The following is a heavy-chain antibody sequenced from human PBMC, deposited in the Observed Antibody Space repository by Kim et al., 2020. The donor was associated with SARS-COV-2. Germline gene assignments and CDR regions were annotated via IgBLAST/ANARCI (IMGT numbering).Heavy chain of an antibody. Sequence: SVKVSCKASGGTFSSYAISWVRQAPGQGLEWMGGIIPIFGTANYAQKFQGRVTITADESTSTAYMELSSLRSEDTAVYYCASNNYTDCGGDCSNVYYYYYGMDVWGQGTTVTVSS. CDR3: ASNNYTDCGGDCSNVYYYYYGMDV. CDR1: GGTFSSYA. V-gene: IGHV1-69*13. CDR2: IIPIFGTA. J-gene: IGHJ6*02. D-gene: IGHD2-21*01.